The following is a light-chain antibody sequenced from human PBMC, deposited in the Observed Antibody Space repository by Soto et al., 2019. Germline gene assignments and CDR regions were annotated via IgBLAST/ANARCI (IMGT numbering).Light chain of an antibody. V-gene: IGLV4-60*02. J-gene: IGLJ1*01. CDR1: SGHRTYI. Sequence: QLVLTKSSSASASLGPSVKLTCTLSSGHRTYIIACHQQQPGKAPRFLMKLEGSGSYNKGSGVPDRFSGSSSGADRYLTISNLQFEDEADYYCETWDSNTYVFGTGTKVTVL. CDR3: ETWDSNTYV. CDR2: LEGSGSY.